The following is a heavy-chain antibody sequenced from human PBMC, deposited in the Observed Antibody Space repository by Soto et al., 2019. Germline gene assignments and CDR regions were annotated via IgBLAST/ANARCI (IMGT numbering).Heavy chain of an antibody. D-gene: IGHD3-3*01. Sequence: QLHLVQSGAVVKKPGASVTVSCSASGYPVTAYYMHWVRQAPGRGLEWMGGINPATGAAKYTQTFQGRVTMTRDTSTGTVFMELGRLTSGDPAVFYCARGGGVGVAGSAAFDMWGQGTLVTVSS. V-gene: IGHV1-2*02. CDR1: GYPVTAYY. CDR2: INPATGAA. CDR3: ARGGGVGVAGSAAFDM. J-gene: IGHJ3*02.